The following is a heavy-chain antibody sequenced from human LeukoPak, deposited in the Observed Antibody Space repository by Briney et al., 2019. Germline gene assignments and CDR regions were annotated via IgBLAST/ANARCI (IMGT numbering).Heavy chain of an antibody. Sequence: ASVKVSCKASGGTFSSYAISWVRQAPGQGLEWMGGIIPIFGTANYAQKFQGRVTITADESTSTAYMELSSLRSEDTAVYYCARAGTLYSGYDYETNYYFDYWGQGTLVTVSS. CDR1: GGTFSSYA. J-gene: IGHJ4*02. CDR2: IIPIFGTA. CDR3: ARAGTLYSGYDYETNYYFDY. V-gene: IGHV1-69*13. D-gene: IGHD5-12*01.